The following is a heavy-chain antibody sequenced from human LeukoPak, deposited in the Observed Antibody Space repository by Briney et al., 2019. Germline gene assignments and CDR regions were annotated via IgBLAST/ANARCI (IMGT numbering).Heavy chain of an antibody. D-gene: IGHD3-22*01. CDR2: INPNSGGT. J-gene: IGHJ4*02. CDR1: GGTFSSYA. Sequence: GSSVKVSCKASGGTFSSYAISWVRQAPGQGLEWMGWINPNSGGTNYAQKFQGRVTMTRDTSISTAYMELSRLRSDDTAVYYCARDRTDYYDSSGYYDYWGQGTLVTVSS. CDR3: ARDRTDYYDSSGYYDY. V-gene: IGHV1-2*02.